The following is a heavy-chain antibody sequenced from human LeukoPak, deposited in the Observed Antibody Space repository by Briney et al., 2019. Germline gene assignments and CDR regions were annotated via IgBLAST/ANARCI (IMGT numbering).Heavy chain of an antibody. CDR2: ISYDGSNK. CDR3: AKSKYYYDSSGPGFDY. D-gene: IGHD3-22*01. CDR1: GFTFSSYA. J-gene: IGHJ4*02. V-gene: IGHV3-30*04. Sequence: GGSLRLSCAASGFTFSSYAMHWVRQAPGKGLEWVAVISYDGSNKDYVDSVKGRFTISRDNSKNTLYLQMNSLRAEDTAVYYCAKSKYYYDSSGPGFDYWGQGTLVTVSS.